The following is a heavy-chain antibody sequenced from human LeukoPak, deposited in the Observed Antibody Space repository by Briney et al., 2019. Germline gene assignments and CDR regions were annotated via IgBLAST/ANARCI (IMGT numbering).Heavy chain of an antibody. Sequence: SVKVSCKASGGTFSSYAISWVRQAPGRGLEWMGGIIPIFGTANYAQKFQGRVTITADESTSTAYMELSSLRSEDTAVYYCARDLWESGSYYEEWSYWGQGTLVTVSS. CDR1: GGTFSSYA. D-gene: IGHD1-26*01. CDR2: IIPIFGTA. J-gene: IGHJ4*02. V-gene: IGHV1-69*01. CDR3: ARDLWESGSYYEEWSY.